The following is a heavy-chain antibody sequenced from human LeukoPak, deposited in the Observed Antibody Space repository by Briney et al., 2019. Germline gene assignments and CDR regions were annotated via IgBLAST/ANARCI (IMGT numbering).Heavy chain of an antibody. CDR2: IIPIFGTT. CDR3: ASWDSGPDFDY. CDR1: GGTFSSYA. Sequence: SVKVSCKASGGTFSSYAISWVRQAPGQGLEWMGGIIPIFGTTNYAQKFQGRVTITADEFTSTAYMELSSLRSEDTAVYYCASWDSGPDFDYWGQGTLVTVSS. V-gene: IGHV1-69*13. D-gene: IGHD1-26*01. J-gene: IGHJ4*02.